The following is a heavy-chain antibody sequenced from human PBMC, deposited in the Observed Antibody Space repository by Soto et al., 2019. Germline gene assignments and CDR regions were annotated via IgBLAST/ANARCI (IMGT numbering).Heavy chain of an antibody. CDR2: ISPNSGGT. J-gene: IGHJ6*02. D-gene: IGHD3-3*01. CDR1: GYTFTGYY. CDR3: ARDQGITTFGVYSMYYYGMDV. V-gene: IGHV1-2*02. Sequence: GASVKVSCKASGYTFTGYYMHWVRQAPGQGLEWMGWISPNSGGTNYAQKFQGRVTMTRDTSMSTAYMDLRSLRSDDTAVYYCARDQGITTFGVYSMYYYGMDVWGQGTTVTVSS.